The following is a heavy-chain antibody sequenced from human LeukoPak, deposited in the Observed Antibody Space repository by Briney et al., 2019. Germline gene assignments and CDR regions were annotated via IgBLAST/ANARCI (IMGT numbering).Heavy chain of an antibody. J-gene: IGHJ4*02. CDR3: ARDPRRDGYNPLYYFDY. D-gene: IGHD5-24*01. Sequence: GASVKVSCKASGYTFTSYYMHWVRQAPGQGLEWMGIINPSGGSTSYAQKFQGRVTMTRDTSTSTVYMELSSLRSEDTAVYYCARDPRRDGYNPLYYFDYWGQGTLVTVSS. CDR2: INPSGGST. CDR1: GYTFTSYY. V-gene: IGHV1-46*01.